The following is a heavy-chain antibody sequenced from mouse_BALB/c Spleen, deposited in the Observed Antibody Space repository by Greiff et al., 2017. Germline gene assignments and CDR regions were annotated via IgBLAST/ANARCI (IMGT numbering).Heavy chain of an antibody. J-gene: IGHJ2*01. CDR3: ANLYYGSRGFDY. CDR1: GYTFTSYW. D-gene: IGHD1-1*01. Sequence: VQLQQPGAELVKPGASVKLSCKASGYTFTSYWMHWVKQRPGQGLEWIGEINPSNGRTNYNEKFKSKATLTVDKSSSTAYMQLSSLTSEDSAVYYCANLYYGSRGFDYWGQGTTLTVSS. V-gene: IGHV1S81*02. CDR2: INPSNGRT.